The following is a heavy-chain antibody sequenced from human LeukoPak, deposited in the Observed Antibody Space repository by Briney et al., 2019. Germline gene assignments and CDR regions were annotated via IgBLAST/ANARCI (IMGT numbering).Heavy chain of an antibody. CDR2: IIPIFGTA. D-gene: IGHD1-1*01. CDR1: GGTFSSYA. Sequence: GASVKVSCKASGGTFSSYAISWVRQAPGQGLEWVGGIIPIFGTANYAQKFQGRVTITTDESTSTAYMELSSLRSEDTAVYYCARDPRGNVYCALYICGPRTTVT. J-gene: IGHJ3*02. CDR3: ARDPRGNVYCALYI. V-gene: IGHV1-69*05.